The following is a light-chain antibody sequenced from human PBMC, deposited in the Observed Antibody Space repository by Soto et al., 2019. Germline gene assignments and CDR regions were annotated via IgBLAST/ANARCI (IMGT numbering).Light chain of an antibody. J-gene: IGKJ4*01. Sequence: IVLTQSTGTLSLSAGERATLSCRASQSFSTSYLAWYQQKPGQAPRLLIFAASSRASGIPDRFSGSGSGTDFTLTIDRLEPEDFAVYYCQQYSTSPLTFGGGTK. CDR2: AAS. CDR1: QSFSTSY. V-gene: IGKV3-20*01. CDR3: QQYSTSPLT.